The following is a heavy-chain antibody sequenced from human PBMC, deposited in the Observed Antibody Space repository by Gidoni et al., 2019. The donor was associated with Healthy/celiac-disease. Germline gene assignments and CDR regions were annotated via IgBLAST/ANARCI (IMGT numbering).Heavy chain of an antibody. CDR2: IYISGTT. J-gene: IGHJ5*02. Sequence: QVQLQESGPGLVKPSQTLSLTCTVSGGSISSGSYYWSWIRQPAGKGLEWIGRIYISGTTNYNPSLKSRVTISVDTSKNQFSLNLSSVTAADTAVYFCARGYGSGYYDNWFDPWGQGTLVTVSS. D-gene: IGHD3-22*01. V-gene: IGHV4-61*02. CDR1: GGSISSGSYY. CDR3: ARGYGSGYYDNWFDP.